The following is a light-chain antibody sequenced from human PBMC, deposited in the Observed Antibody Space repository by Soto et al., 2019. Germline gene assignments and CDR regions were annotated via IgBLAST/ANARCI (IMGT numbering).Light chain of an antibody. CDR3: TSFTTSGTHV. V-gene: IGLV2-14*01. CDR2: DVS. CDR1: SNDVGGYNI. J-gene: IGLJ1*01. Sequence: QSALTQPASVSGSPGQSITLSCTGTSNDVGGYNIVSWYQQRPGKAPKLMIYDVSYRPSGVSNRFSGSKSGNTASLTISGLQAEDEGDYYCTSFTTSGTHVSGPGTKLTVL.